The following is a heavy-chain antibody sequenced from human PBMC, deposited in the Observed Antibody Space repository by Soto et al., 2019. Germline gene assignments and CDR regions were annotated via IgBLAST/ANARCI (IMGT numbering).Heavy chain of an antibody. V-gene: IGHV5-51*01. CDR2: IYPSDSTT. Sequence: GESLKISCKGSGYSFTNYWIDWVRQMPGKGLEYMGIIYPSDSTTRYSPSFQGQVTISADKSISTAYLQWNILKASDTAMYYCARHRFYGDYSSNYFDPWGQGTLVTVSS. D-gene: IGHD4-17*01. CDR3: ARHRFYGDYSSNYFDP. J-gene: IGHJ5*02. CDR1: GYSFTNYW.